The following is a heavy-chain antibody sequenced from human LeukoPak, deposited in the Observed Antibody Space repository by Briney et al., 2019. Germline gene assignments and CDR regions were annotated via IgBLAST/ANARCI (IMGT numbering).Heavy chain of an antibody. D-gene: IGHD1-26*01. CDR2: TYYSGST. CDR1: GGSISSYY. CDR3: ARKRSVGYAFDI. V-gene: IGHV4-59*01. J-gene: IGHJ3*02. Sequence: SATLSLTCTVSGGSISSYYWSWIRQPPGKGLEWIGYTYYSGSTNYNPSLKSRVTISVDTSKNQFSLKLSSVTAADTAVYYRARKRSVGYAFDIWGQGTMVTVSS.